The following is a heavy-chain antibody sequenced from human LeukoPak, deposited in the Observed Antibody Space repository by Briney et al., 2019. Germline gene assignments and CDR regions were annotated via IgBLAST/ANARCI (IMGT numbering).Heavy chain of an antibody. Sequence: SETLSLTCAVYGGSLSGYYWSWIRQPPGKGLEWIAEINHSGRTSYNPSLKSRVTISIDTSKNQFSLNLSSVTAADTAVYYCARGNFGYCSSTSCYNYYGMDVWGQGTTVTVSS. V-gene: IGHV4-34*01. CDR2: INHSGRT. D-gene: IGHD2-2*02. J-gene: IGHJ6*02. CDR1: GGSLSGYY. CDR3: ARGNFGYCSSTSCYNYYGMDV.